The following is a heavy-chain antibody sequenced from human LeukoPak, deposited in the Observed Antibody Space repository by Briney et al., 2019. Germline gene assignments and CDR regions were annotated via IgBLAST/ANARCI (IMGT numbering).Heavy chain of an antibody. V-gene: IGHV4-34*01. CDR3: ARGGRLPAGGNAFDI. J-gene: IGHJ3*02. Sequence: SETLSLTCAVYGGSFSGYYWSWIRQPPGKGLEWIGEINHSGGTNYNPSLKSRVTISVDTSKNQFSLKLSSVTAADTAVYYCARGGRLPAGGNAFDIWGQGTMVTVSS. CDR1: GGSFSGYY. CDR2: INHSGGT. D-gene: IGHD2-2*01.